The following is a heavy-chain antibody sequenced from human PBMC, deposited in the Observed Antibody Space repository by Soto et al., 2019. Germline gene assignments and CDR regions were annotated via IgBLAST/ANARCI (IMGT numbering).Heavy chain of an antibody. CDR1: GGSISSSSYY. CDR3: ARHVSAISTHWFDP. V-gene: IGHV4-39*01. Sequence: PSETLSLTCTVSGGSISSSSYYWGWIRQPPGKGLEWIGSIYYSGSTYYNPSLKSRVTISVDTSKNQFSLKLSSVTAADTAVYYCARHVSAISTHWFDPWGQGTLVTVSS. D-gene: IGHD3-3*02. CDR2: IYYSGST. J-gene: IGHJ5*02.